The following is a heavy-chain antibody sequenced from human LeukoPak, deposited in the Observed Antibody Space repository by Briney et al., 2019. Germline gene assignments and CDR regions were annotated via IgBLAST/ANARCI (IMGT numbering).Heavy chain of an antibody. V-gene: IGHV4-39*07. CDR1: GGSISSSSYY. D-gene: IGHD5-18*01. CDR3: VGSYGYSFDY. CDR2: INHSGST. J-gene: IGHJ4*02. Sequence: MASETLSLTCTVSGGSISSSSYYWSWIRQPPGKGLEWIGEINHSGSTNYNPSLKSRVTISVDTSKNQFSLKLSSVTAADTAVYYCVGSYGYSFDYWGQGTLVTVSS.